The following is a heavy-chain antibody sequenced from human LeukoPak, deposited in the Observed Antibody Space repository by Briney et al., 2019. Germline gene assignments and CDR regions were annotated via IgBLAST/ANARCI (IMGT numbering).Heavy chain of an antibody. CDR3: AREGPPQWLKGDFDY. CDR1: GFTFSSYE. D-gene: IGHD6-19*01. V-gene: IGHV3-48*03. J-gene: IGHJ4*02. CDR2: ISSSGSTI. Sequence: PGGSLRLSCAASGFTFSSYEMNWVRQAPGKGLEWVSYISSSGSTIYYADSVKGRFTISRDNAKNSLYLQMNSLRAEDTAVYYCAREGPPQWLKGDFDYWGQGTLVTVSS.